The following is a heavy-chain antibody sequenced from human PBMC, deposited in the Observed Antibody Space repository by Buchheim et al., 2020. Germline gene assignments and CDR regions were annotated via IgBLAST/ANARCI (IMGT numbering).Heavy chain of an antibody. V-gene: IGHV1-69*04. Sequence: QVQLVQSGAEVKKPGSSVKVSCKASGGTFSSYAISWVRQAPGQGLEWMGRIIPILGIANYAQKFQGRVTITADKSTRTAYMELSSLRSEDTAVYYCARYMACSGGSCYYYYGMDVWGQGTT. CDR3: ARYMACSGGSCYYYYGMDV. CDR2: IIPILGIA. D-gene: IGHD2-15*01. J-gene: IGHJ6*02. CDR1: GGTFSSYA.